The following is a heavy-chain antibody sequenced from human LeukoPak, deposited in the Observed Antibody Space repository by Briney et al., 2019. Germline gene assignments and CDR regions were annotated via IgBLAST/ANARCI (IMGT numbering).Heavy chain of an antibody. V-gene: IGHV3-53*01. CDR2: IYSGGST. CDR3: ARDRQSRDCGGDCYN. D-gene: IGHD2-21*02. Sequence: GGSLRLSCAASGFTVSSNYMSWVRQAPGKGLEWVSVIYSGGSTYYAGSVKGRFTISRDNSKNTLYLQMNSLRAEDTAVYYCARDRQSRDCGGDCYNWGQGTLVTVSS. J-gene: IGHJ4*02. CDR1: GFTVSSNY.